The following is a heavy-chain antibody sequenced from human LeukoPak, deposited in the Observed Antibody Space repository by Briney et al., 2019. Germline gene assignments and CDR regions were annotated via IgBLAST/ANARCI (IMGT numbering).Heavy chain of an antibody. CDR1: GFTFSSYA. V-gene: IGHV3-30*04. CDR3: AKDAAYCTNGVCSPYRRSYNWFDP. CDR2: ISYDGSNK. J-gene: IGHJ5*02. Sequence: GGSLRLSCAASGFTFSSYAMHWVRQAPGKGLEWVAFISYDGSNKYYADSVKGRFTISRDNSKNTLYLQMNSLRAEDTAVYYCAKDAAYCTNGVCSPYRRSYNWFDPWGQGTLVTVSS. D-gene: IGHD2-8*01.